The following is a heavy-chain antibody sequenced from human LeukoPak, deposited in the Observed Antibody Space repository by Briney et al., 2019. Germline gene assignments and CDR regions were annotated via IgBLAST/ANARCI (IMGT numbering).Heavy chain of an antibody. CDR1: GGSISSSSYY. J-gene: IGHJ4*02. Sequence: SETLSLTCTVSGGSISSSSYYWGWIRQPPGKGLEWIGSIYYSGSTYYNPSLKSRVTMSVDTSKNQFSLKLSSVTAADTSMYYCARGYDSSGYYGIGYFDYWGQGTLVTVSS. CDR2: IYYSGST. V-gene: IGHV4-39*01. D-gene: IGHD3-22*01. CDR3: ARGYDSSGYYGIGYFDY.